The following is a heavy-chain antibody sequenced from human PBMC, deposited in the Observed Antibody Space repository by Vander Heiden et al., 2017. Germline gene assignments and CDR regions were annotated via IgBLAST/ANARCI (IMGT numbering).Heavy chain of an antibody. Sequence: EVQLVESGGGLVQPGGSLRLSCAASGFTFSSSWLHWVRQAPGKGLVWVSRINSDGSSTSYADSVKGRFTISRDNAKNTLYLQMNSLRAEDTAVYYCAVIDSSYYDFWSGTYGMDVWGQGTTVTVSS. CDR3: AVIDSSYYDFWSGTYGMDV. CDR1: GFTFSSSW. CDR2: INSDGSST. D-gene: IGHD3-3*01. V-gene: IGHV3-74*01. J-gene: IGHJ6*02.